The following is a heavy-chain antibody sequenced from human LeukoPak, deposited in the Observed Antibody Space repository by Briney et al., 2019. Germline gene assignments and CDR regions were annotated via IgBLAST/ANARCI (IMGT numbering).Heavy chain of an antibody. J-gene: IGHJ5*02. D-gene: IGHD6-13*01. CDR1: GFTFSSYA. Sequence: GGSLRLSCTASGFTFSSYAMNWVRQAPGKGLEWVSGIGAGGTFTYYADSVKGRFTIFRDNSRNTLYLQMNSLRADNTAVYYCAKAVEQQLVWGRWFDPWGQGTLVTVSS. CDR2: IGAGGTFT. V-gene: IGHV3-23*01. CDR3: AKAVEQQLVWGRWFDP.